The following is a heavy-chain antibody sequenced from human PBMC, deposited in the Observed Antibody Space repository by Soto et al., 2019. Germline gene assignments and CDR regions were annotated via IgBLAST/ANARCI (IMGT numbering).Heavy chain of an antibody. CDR3: ARDALGDFWSGYPPRSGMDV. J-gene: IGHJ6*02. CDR1: GFTFSDYY. V-gene: IGHV3-11*06. Sequence: QVQLVESGGGLVKPGGSLRLSCAASGFTFSDYYMSWIRQAPGKGLEWVSYISSSSSYTNYADSVKGRFTISRDNAKNSLYLQMNSLRAEDTAVYYCARDALGDFWSGYPPRSGMDVWGQGTTVTVSS. CDR2: ISSSSSYT. D-gene: IGHD3-3*01.